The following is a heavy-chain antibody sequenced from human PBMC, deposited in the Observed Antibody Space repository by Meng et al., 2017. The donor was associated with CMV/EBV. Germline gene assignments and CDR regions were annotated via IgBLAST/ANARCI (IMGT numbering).Heavy chain of an antibody. D-gene: IGHD2-2*01. V-gene: IGHV4-34*01. CDR1: SFSGYY. CDR3: ARGRISHCSSTSCPGGFDY. Sequence: SFSGYYWSWIRQPPGKGLEWIEEINHSGSTNYNPSLKSRVTISVDTSKNQFSLKLSSVTAADTAVYYCARGRISHCSSTSCPGGFDYWGQGTLVTVSS. J-gene: IGHJ4*02. CDR2: INHSGST.